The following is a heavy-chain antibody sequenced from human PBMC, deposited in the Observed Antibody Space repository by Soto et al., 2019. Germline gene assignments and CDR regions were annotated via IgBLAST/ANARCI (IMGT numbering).Heavy chain of an antibody. Sequence: SVKVSCKASGFTFTSSAMQWVRQARGQRLEWIGWIVVGSGNTNYAQKFQERVTITRDMSTSTAYMELSSLRSEDTAVYYCAAAPREDYDYIWGSYRTNGFDYWGQGTLVTVSS. V-gene: IGHV1-58*02. CDR2: IVVGSGNT. D-gene: IGHD3-16*02. CDR1: GFTFTSSA. CDR3: AAAPREDYDYIWGSYRTNGFDY. J-gene: IGHJ4*02.